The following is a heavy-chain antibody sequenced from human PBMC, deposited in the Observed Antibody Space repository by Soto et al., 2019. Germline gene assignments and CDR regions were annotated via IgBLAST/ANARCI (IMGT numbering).Heavy chain of an antibody. D-gene: IGHD3-16*02. CDR1: GGSFSGYY. CDR2: INHSGST. V-gene: IGHV4-34*01. J-gene: IGHJ5*02. Sequence: NPSETLSLTCAVYGGSFSGYYWSWIRQPPGKGLEWIGEINHSGSTNYNPSLKSRVTISVDTSKNQFSLKLSSVTAADTAVYYCARGVYDYVWGSYRHNWFDPWGQGTLVTVSS. CDR3: ARGVYDYVWGSYRHNWFDP.